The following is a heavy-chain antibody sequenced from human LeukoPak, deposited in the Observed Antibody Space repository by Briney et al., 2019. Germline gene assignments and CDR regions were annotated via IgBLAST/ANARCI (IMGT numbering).Heavy chain of an antibody. Sequence: PGGSLRLSCAASGFTFSSYAMHWVRQAPGEGLEWVAVISYDGSNKYYADSVKGRFTISRDNSKNTLYLQMNSLRAEDTAVYYCARESPSSIAAAGSIDYWGQGTLVTVSS. D-gene: IGHD6-13*01. J-gene: IGHJ4*02. CDR2: ISYDGSNK. V-gene: IGHV3-30-3*01. CDR3: ARESPSSIAAAGSIDY. CDR1: GFTFSSYA.